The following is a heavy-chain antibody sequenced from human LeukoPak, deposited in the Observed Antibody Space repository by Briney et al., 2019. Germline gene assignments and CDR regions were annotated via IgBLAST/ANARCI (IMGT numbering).Heavy chain of an antibody. CDR3: ARDNYYGSGSYYNYYYGMDV. D-gene: IGHD3-10*01. J-gene: IGHJ6*02. V-gene: IGHV4-34*01. CDR1: GGSFSGYY. CDR2: INHSGST. Sequence: PSETLSLTCAVYGGSFSGYYWSWIRQPPGKGLEWIGEINHSGSTNYNPSLNSRVTISVDTSKNQFSLKLSSVTAADTAVYYCARDNYYGSGSYYNYYYGMDVWGQGTTVTVSS.